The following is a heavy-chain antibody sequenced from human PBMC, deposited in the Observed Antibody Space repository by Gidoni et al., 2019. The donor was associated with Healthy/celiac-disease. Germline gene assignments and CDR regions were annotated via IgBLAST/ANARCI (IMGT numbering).Heavy chain of an antibody. D-gene: IGHD4-17*01. J-gene: IGHJ5*02. Sequence: QVQLVESGGGVVQPGRSLRLSCAASGFTFSSYGMHWVRQAPGKGLEWVAVIWYDGSNKYYADAVKGRFTISRDNSKNTLYLQMNSLRAEDTAVYYCAREFREGIAVENGDYEGDGWFDPWGQGTLVTVSS. V-gene: IGHV3-33*01. CDR2: IWYDGSNK. CDR3: AREFREGIAVENGDYEGDGWFDP. CDR1: GFTFSSYG.